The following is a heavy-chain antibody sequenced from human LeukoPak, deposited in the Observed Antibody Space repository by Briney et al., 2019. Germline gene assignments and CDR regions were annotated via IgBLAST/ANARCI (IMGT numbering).Heavy chain of an antibody. CDR2: IYYSGST. D-gene: IGHD6-25*01. CDR1: SGSISNYY. V-gene: IGHV4-59*08. J-gene: IGHJ6*02. Sequence: SETLSLTCSVSSGSISNYYWSWIRQPPGKGLEWIGDIYYSGSTNYNPSLKSRVTISVDTSKNQFSLKLSSVTAADTAVYYCARGGYRYGMDVWGQGTTVTVSS. CDR3: ARGGYRYGMDV.